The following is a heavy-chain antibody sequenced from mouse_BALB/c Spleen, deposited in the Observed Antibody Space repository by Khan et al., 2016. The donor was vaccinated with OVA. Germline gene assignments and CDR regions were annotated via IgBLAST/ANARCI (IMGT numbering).Heavy chain of an antibody. CDR1: GYTFTSYT. D-gene: IGHD2-14*01. J-gene: IGHJ3*01. CDR3: GRDGAYHRNDGWFAY. CDR2: INPSNGYT. V-gene: IGHV1-4*01. Sequence: VQLQQSGAELARPGASVKMSCKASGYTFTSYTIHWIKKRPGQGLEWIGYINPSNGYTNYNQTFKDKATLTTDKSSTTAYLQLSSLTSDDSAVYNCGRDGAYHRNDGWFAYWGQGTLVTVSA.